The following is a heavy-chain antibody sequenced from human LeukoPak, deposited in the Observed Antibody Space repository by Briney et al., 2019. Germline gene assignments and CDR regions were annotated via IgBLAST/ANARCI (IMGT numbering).Heavy chain of an antibody. CDR2: ISSSGSTI. Sequence: GGSLRLSCAASGFIFSSYEMNWVRPAPGKGLEWVSYISSSGSTIYYADSVKGRFTISRDNAKNSLYLQMNSLRAEDTAVYYCARGNYGSGSHPGCFDYWGQGTLVTVSS. V-gene: IGHV3-48*03. J-gene: IGHJ4*02. CDR1: GFIFSSYE. CDR3: ARGNYGSGSHPGCFDY. D-gene: IGHD3-10*01.